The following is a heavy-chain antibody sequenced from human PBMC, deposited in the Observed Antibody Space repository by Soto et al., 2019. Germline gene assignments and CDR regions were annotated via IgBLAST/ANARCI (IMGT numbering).Heavy chain of an antibody. J-gene: IGHJ4*02. Sequence: SETLSLTCTVSGGSISSYYWSWIRQPPGKGLEWIGYIYYSGSTNYNPSLKSRVTISVDTSKNQISLKLSSVTAADTAVYYCARDRQDILTGYLDYWGQGTLVTVSS. D-gene: IGHD3-9*01. V-gene: IGHV4-59*01. CDR1: GGSISSYY. CDR2: IYYSGST. CDR3: ARDRQDILTGYLDY.